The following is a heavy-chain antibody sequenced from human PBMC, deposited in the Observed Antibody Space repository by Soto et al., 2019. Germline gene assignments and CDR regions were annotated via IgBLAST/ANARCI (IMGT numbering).Heavy chain of an antibody. D-gene: IGHD5-12*01. CDR2: IYSGGST. V-gene: IGHV3-66*01. Sequence: EVQLVESGGGLVQPGGSLRLSCAASGFTVSSNYMSWVRQAPGKGLEWVSVIYSGGSTYYADSVKGRFTISRDNSKNTLYLQMNSLRAEDTAVYYSARVEWLRFGDYWGQGTLVTVSS. CDR1: GFTVSSNY. CDR3: ARVEWLRFGDY. J-gene: IGHJ4*02.